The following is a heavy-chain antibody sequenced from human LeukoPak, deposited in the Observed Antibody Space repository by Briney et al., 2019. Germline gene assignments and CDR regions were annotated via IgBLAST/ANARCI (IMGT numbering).Heavy chain of an antibody. CDR2: IYYSGST. Sequence: PSQTLSLTCAVSGGSISSGGYYWSWIRQPPGKGLEWIGYIYYSGSTNYNPSLKSRVTISVDTSKNQFSLKLSSVTAADTAVYYCARVKGGYYFAVDAFDIWGQGTMVTVSS. V-gene: IGHV4-61*08. CDR3: ARVKGGYYFAVDAFDI. CDR1: GGSISSGGYY. J-gene: IGHJ3*02. D-gene: IGHD3-22*01.